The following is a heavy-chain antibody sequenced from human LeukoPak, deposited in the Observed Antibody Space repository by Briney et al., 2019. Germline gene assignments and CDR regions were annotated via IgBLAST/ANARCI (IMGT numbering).Heavy chain of an antibody. CDR2: IGISSGNT. D-gene: IGHD7-27*01. CDR1: GVNFIDYS. J-gene: IGHJ4*02. CDR3: ARDINWGQVDY. V-gene: IGHV3-48*02. Sequence: GGSLRLSCAASGVNFIDYSMNWGRQAPGKGLEWISYIGISSGNTKYADSVKGRFTISRDNAKNIVYLQMNSLREDDTAIYYCARDINWGQVDYWGQGTLVTVSS.